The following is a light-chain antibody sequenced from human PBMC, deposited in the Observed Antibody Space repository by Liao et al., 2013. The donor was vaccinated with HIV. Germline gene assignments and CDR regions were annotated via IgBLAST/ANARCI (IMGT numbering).Light chain of an antibody. Sequence: SYELTQPPSVSVSPGQTATITCSGDKLGDKYACWYQQKPGQSPVLVIFQDRKRPSGIPERFSGSNSGNTATLTISGTQAMDEADYYCQVWDNYSNHPVFGGGTKLTVL. CDR3: QVWDNYSNHPV. CDR2: QDR. V-gene: IGLV3-1*01. J-gene: IGLJ3*02. CDR1: KLGDKY.